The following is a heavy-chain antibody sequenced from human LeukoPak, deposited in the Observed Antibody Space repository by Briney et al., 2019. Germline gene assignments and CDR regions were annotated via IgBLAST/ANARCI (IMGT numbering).Heavy chain of an antibody. Sequence: GASVKVSCKASGYSFTSHYMHWVRQAPGQGLEWMGLINPSGSSTLYAQRFQDRVTMTRDMSTTTDYMELSSLRSEDTAVYYCARDNSVGDIAWWFDPWGQGTLVTVSS. D-gene: IGHD3-16*02. CDR3: ARDNSVGDIAWWFDP. V-gene: IGHV1-46*01. J-gene: IGHJ5*02. CDR1: GYSFTSHY. CDR2: INPSGSST.